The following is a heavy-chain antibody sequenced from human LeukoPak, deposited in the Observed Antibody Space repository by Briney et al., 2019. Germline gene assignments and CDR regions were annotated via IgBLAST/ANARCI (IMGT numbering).Heavy chain of an antibody. CDR2: ISWNSGSI. CDR1: GFTFDDYA. CDR3: AKDMRGSGPYAFDI. J-gene: IGHJ3*02. Sequence: GGSLRLSCAASGFTFDDYAMHWVRQAPGKGLEWVSGISWNSGSIGYADSVKGRFTISRDNAKNSLYLQMNSLRAEDTALYYCAKDMRGSGPYAFDIWGQGTMVTVSS. D-gene: IGHD6-19*01. V-gene: IGHV3-9*01.